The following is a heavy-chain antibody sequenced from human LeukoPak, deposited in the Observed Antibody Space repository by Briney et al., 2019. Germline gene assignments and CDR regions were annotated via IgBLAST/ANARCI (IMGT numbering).Heavy chain of an antibody. Sequence: SETLSLTCAVYGESFSGYYWSWIRQPPGKGLEWIGEINHSGSTNSNPPLKSRVTISVDPAMNQFSLKLSSVTAANTAVYYCARGRKLVGATRACRLDYWGQGTLVTVSS. CDR1: GESFSGYY. CDR3: ARGRKLVGATRACRLDY. V-gene: IGHV4-34*01. D-gene: IGHD1-26*01. CDR2: INHSGST. J-gene: IGHJ4*02.